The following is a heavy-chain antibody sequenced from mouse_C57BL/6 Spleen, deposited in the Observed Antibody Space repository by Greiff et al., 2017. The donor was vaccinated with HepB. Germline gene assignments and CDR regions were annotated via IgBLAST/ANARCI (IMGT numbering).Heavy chain of an antibody. Sequence: EVQVVESGGGLVKPGGSLKLSCAASGFTFSDYGMHWVRQAPEKGLEWVAYISSGSSTIYYADTVKGRFTISRDNAKNTLFLQMTSLRSEDTAMYYCASLYYGYDGFAYWGQGTLVTVSA. J-gene: IGHJ3*01. CDR3: ASLYYGYDGFAY. CDR2: ISSGSSTI. D-gene: IGHD2-2*01. CDR1: GFTFSDYG. V-gene: IGHV5-17*01.